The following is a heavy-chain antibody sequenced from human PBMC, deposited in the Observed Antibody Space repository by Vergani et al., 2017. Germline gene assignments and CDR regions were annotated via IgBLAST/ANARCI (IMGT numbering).Heavy chain of an antibody. Sequence: EVQLLVSGGSLKQPGGSVRLSCATSGFTFSTYAMHCVRQARGKGLEWVSALTGGGGSTYYADSFKGRFIISRDNSRDTMYLQMNSLKPEDTATYYCVKDAGSYENYFDSWGQGTLVTVS. D-gene: IGHD1-26*01. CDR3: VKDAGSYENYFDS. V-gene: IGHV3-23*01. J-gene: IGHJ4*02. CDR1: GFTFSTYA. CDR2: LTGGGGST.